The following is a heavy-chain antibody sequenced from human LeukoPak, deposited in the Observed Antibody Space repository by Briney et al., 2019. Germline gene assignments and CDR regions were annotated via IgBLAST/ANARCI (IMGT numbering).Heavy chain of an antibody. CDR3: ARGSRGLRFLEWLWYFDY. CDR2: ISSNGDNT. Sequence: GGSLRLSCAGSGFTFSSYALHWVRQAPGKGLEYVSAISSNGDNTYYANSVKGRFTISRDNAKNSLYLQMNSLRAEDTAVYYCARGSRGLRFLEWLWYFDYWGQGTLVTVSS. CDR1: GFTFSSYA. D-gene: IGHD3-3*01. J-gene: IGHJ4*02. V-gene: IGHV3-64*01.